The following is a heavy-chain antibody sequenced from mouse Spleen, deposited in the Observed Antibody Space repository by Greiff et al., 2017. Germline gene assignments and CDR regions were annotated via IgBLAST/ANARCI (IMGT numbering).Heavy chain of an antibody. CDR3: AQIYYDYDYAMDY. V-gene: IGHV14-1*02. J-gene: IGHJ4*01. D-gene: IGHD2-4*01. CDR2: IDPENGNT. CDR1: GFNIKDYY. Sequence: VQLQQSGAELVRPGALVKLSCKASGFNIKDYYMHWVKQRPEQGLEWIGWIDPENGNTIYDPKFQGKASITADTSSNTAYLQLSSLTSEDTAVYYCAQIYYDYDYAMDYWGQGTSVTVSS.